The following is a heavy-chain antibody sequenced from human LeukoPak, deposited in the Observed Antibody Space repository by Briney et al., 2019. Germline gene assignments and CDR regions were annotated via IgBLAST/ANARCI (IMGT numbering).Heavy chain of an antibody. D-gene: IGHD5-12*01. Sequence: GGSLRLSCAASGFTVSNYYMSWVRQAPGKGLEWVSRINSDGSSITYADSVKGRFTISRDNAKNTLYLQMNSLRVEDTAVYYCAREGRVSGYDFDCWGQGTLVTVSS. CDR2: INSDGSSI. CDR3: AREGRVSGYDFDC. CDR1: GFTVSNYY. V-gene: IGHV3-74*03. J-gene: IGHJ4*02.